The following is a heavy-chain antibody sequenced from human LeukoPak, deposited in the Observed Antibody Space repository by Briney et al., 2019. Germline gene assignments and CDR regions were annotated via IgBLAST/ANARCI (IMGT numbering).Heavy chain of an antibody. CDR3: ARRLSTWSEGWFDP. V-gene: IGHV1-2*02. J-gene: IGHJ5*02. Sequence: GASVKVSCTASGYTFTAYYIHWVRQAPGQGREWMGWINPNSGDTSYAQKFQGRVTMTRDTSITTAYMDLTSLTSDDTAVYYCARRLSTWSEGWFDPWGQGTLVTVSS. CDR2: INPNSGDT. CDR1: GYTFTAYY. D-gene: IGHD6-13*01.